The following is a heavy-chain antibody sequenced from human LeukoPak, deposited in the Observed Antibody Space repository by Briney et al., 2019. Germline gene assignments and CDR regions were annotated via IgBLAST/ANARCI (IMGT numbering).Heavy chain of an antibody. Sequence: PGGSLRLSCAASGFTFSDYYMSWIRQAPGKGLEWVSYISSSGSTIYYADSVKGRFTIPRDNAKNSLYPQMNSLRAEDTAVYYCARVSQWYYYYMDVWGKGTTVTISS. CDR2: ISSSGSTI. CDR3: ARVSQWYYYYMDV. CDR1: GFTFSDYY. V-gene: IGHV3-11*01. J-gene: IGHJ6*03. D-gene: IGHD6-19*01.